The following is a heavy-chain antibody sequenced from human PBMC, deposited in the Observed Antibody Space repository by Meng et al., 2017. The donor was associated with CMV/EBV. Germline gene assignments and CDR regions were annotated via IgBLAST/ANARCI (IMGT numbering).Heavy chain of an antibody. J-gene: IGHJ6*02. D-gene: IGHD3-3*01. Sequence: SETLSLTCAVYGGSFSGYYWSWIRQPPGKGLEWFGEINHSGSTNYNPSLKSRVTISVDTSKNQFSLKLSSVTAADTAVYYCARDPGITIFGVVIGGMDVWGQGTTVTVSS. CDR3: ARDPGITIFGVVIGGMDV. V-gene: IGHV4-34*01. CDR2: INHSGST. CDR1: GGSFSGYY.